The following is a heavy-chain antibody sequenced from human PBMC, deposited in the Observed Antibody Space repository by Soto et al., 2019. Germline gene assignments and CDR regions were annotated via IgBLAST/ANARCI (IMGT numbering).Heavy chain of an antibody. Sequence: PGKGLEWVSSISSSSSYIYYADSVKGRFTISRDNAKNSLYLQMNSLRAEDTAVFFFQAEDGIRGVRSVSAFLRNRSSDL. V-gene: IGHV3-21*01. D-gene: IGHD3-10*02. J-gene: IGHJ2*01. CDR3: QAEDGIRGVRSVSAFLRNRSSDL. CDR2: ISSSSSYI.